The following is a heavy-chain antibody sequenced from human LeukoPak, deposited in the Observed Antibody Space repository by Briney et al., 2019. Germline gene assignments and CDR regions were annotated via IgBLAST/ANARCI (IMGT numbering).Heavy chain of an antibody. CDR2: MNPNSGNT. V-gene: IGHV1-8*01. CDR3: ARGRVTMVRGVIMYYFDY. J-gene: IGHJ4*02. D-gene: IGHD3-10*01. CDR1: GYTFTSYD. Sequence: ASVKVSCKASGYTFTSYDINWVRQATGQGLEWMGWMNPNSGNTGYAQKFQGRVTMTRDTSISTAYMELSSLRSEDTAVYYCARGRVTMVRGVIMYYFDYWGQGTLVTVSS.